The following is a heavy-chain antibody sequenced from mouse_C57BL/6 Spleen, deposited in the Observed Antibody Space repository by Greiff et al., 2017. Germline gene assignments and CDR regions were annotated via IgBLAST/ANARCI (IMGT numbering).Heavy chain of an antibody. CDR2: IRNKANGYTT. J-gene: IGHJ2*01. CDR3: ASYSPRDDGSSPWYCGY. V-gene: IGHV7-3*01. D-gene: IGHD1-1*01. Sequence: EVMLVESGAGLVQPGGSLSLSCAASGFTFTDDYMSWVRQPPGKALEWLGFIRNKANGYTTAYSASVKGRFTISRDNSQSILYLQMNALRAEHSATYYGASYSPRDDGSSPWYCGYWGQGTTLTVSS. CDR1: GFTFTDDY.